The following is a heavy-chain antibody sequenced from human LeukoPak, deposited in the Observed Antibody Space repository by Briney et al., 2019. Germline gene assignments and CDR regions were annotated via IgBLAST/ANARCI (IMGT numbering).Heavy chain of an antibody. CDR1: GFTFSSYW. V-gene: IGHV3-74*01. CDR3: AKSPQIIVVVPAAHFDY. J-gene: IGHJ4*02. D-gene: IGHD2-2*01. CDR2: INSDGSTT. Sequence: GGSLRLSCAASGFTFSSYWMHWVRQAPGKGLVWVSRINSDGSTTTYADSVKGRFTISRDNAKNTLYLQMNSLRAEDTAVYYCAKSPQIIVVVPAAHFDYWGQGTLVTVSS.